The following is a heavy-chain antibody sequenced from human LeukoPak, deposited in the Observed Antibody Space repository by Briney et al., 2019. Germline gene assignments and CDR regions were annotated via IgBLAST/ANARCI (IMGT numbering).Heavy chain of an antibody. J-gene: IGHJ4*02. D-gene: IGHD6-13*01. CDR3: AKTGYSSSFDY. V-gene: IGHV4-61*02. CDR1: GDSISSGDYY. CDR2: ISSSGST. Sequence: SETLSLTCTVSGDSISSGDYYWSWIRQPAGKGLEWIGRISSSGSTNYNPSLKSRVTISVDTSKNQFSLELSSVTAADTAVYYCAKTGYSSSFDYWGQGTLVTVSS.